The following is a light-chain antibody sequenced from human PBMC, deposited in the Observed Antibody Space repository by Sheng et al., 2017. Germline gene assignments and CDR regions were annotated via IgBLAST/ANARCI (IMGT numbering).Light chain of an antibody. V-gene: IGKV3-15*01. CDR1: QSVSSN. J-gene: IGKJ4*01. Sequence: EIVMTQSPATLSVSPGERVTLSCRASQSVSSNLAWYQQKPGQAPRLLIYGASTRATGIPGRFSGGGSGTEFTLTVSSLQSEDFAVYYCQQYNNWPLTFGGGTKVEIK. CDR3: QQYNNWPLT. CDR2: GAS.